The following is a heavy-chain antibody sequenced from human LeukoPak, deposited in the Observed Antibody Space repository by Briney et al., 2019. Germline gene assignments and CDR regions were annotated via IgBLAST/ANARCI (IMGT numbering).Heavy chain of an antibody. CDR1: NYTFTTYG. CDR3: ARDYYDFWSGYLSRAGYIY. CDR2: ISAYNGNT. V-gene: IGHV1-18*01. Sequence: GASVRVSCKASNYTFTTYGISWVRQAPGQGLEWTGWISAYNGNTNYAQKLQGRVTMTTDTSTSSAYMELRSLRSDDSAVYYCARDYYDFWSGYLSRAGYIYWGQGTLVTVSS. J-gene: IGHJ4*02. D-gene: IGHD3-3*01.